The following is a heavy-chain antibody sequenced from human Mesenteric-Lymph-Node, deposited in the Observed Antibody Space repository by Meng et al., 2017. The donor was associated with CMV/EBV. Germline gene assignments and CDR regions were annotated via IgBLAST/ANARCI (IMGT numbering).Heavy chain of an antibody. D-gene: IGHD3-16*01. Sequence: GESLKISCAASGFTFSSYAMSWVRQAPGKGLEWVANIKQDGSEKYYVGSVKGRFTISRDNAKKSVYLQMNSLRAEDTAVYYCARGGSYWGQGTLVTVSS. CDR3: ARGGSY. J-gene: IGHJ4*02. CDR1: GFTFSSYA. CDR2: IKQDGSEK. V-gene: IGHV3-7*01.